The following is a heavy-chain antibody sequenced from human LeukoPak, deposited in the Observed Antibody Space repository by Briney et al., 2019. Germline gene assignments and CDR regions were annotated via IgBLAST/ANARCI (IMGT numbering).Heavy chain of an antibody. V-gene: IGHV1-2*06. Sequence: ASVKVSCKASGYTFTGYYMHWVRQAPGQGLEWMGRINPNSGGTNYAQKFQGRVIMTRDTSISTAYMELSRLRSDDTAVYYCARGYSSGWYMIGGYWGQGTLVTVSS. CDR3: ARGYSSGWYMIGGY. D-gene: IGHD6-19*01. J-gene: IGHJ4*02. CDR1: GYTFTGYY. CDR2: INPNSGGT.